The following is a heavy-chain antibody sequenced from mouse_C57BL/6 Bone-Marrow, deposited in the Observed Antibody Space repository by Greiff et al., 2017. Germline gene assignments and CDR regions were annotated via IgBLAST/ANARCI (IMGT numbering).Heavy chain of an antibody. V-gene: IGHV1-81*01. Sequence: QVQLKQSGAELARPGASVKLSCKASGYTFTSYGISWVKQRTGQGLEWIGEIYPRSGNTYYNEKFKGKATLTADKSSSTAYMELRRLTSEDSAVYFCARSGLGDYYGSSLYFDYWGQGTTLTVSS. CDR3: ARSGLGDYYGSSLYFDY. J-gene: IGHJ2*01. CDR1: GYTFTSYG. CDR2: IYPRSGNT. D-gene: IGHD1-1*01.